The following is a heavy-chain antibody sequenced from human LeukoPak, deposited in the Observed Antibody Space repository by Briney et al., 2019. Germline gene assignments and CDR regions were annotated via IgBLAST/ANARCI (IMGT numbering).Heavy chain of an antibody. J-gene: IGHJ4*02. CDR2: ISGSGGST. D-gene: IGHD3-22*01. CDR3: AKATSVVTTYRADY. CDR1: GFTFSSYA. Sequence: GGSLRLSCAASGFTFSSYAMSWVRQAPGKGLEWVSAISGSGGSTYYADSVKGRFTISRDNSKNTLYLQMNSLRAEDTAVYYCAKATSVVTTYRADYWGQGTLVTVSS. V-gene: IGHV3-23*01.